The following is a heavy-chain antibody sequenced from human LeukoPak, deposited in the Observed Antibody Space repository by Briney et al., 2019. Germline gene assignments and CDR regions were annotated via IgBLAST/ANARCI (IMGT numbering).Heavy chain of an antibody. V-gene: IGHV5-51*01. J-gene: IGHJ4*02. CDR2: IYPVDSET. CDR3: ARQGCTTTSCHTIDY. CDR1: GYTYTKSW. D-gene: IGHD2-2*02. Sequence: GESLKTSCKGSGYTYTKSWIAWVRQMPGKGLELMGIIYPVDSETRYSPSFQGQVTISVDKSISTAYLQWSSLKASDTAMYYCARQGCTTTSCHTIDYWGQGTLVTVSS.